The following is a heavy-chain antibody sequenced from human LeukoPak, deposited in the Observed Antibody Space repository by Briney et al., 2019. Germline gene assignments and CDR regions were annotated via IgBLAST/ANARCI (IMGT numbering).Heavy chain of an antibody. V-gene: IGHV1-8*01. D-gene: IGHD3-16*02. J-gene: IGHJ4*02. CDR1: GYTFTSYD. CDR3: ARAKKYYGYVWGSYRRNVDY. Sequence: ASVKVSCKASGYTFTSYDINWVRQATGQGLEWMGWMNPNSGNTGYAQKFQGRVTMTRNTSISTAYMELSSLRSEDTAVYYCARAKKYYGYVWGSYRRNVDYWGQGTLVTVSS. CDR2: MNPNSGNT.